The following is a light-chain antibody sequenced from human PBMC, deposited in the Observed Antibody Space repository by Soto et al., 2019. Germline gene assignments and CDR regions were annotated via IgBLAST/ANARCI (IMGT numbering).Light chain of an antibody. V-gene: IGLV1-40*01. Sequence: QSVLTQPPSVSGAPGQRVTISCTGSSSNIGAGYDVNWYQQLPGTAPKLLIYGNSNRPSGVPDRFSGSKSGTSASLAITGLQAEDEADYYCPSYDGSLSGWVFGGGTKLTVL. CDR3: PSYDGSLSGWV. CDR2: GNS. J-gene: IGLJ3*02. CDR1: SSNIGAGYD.